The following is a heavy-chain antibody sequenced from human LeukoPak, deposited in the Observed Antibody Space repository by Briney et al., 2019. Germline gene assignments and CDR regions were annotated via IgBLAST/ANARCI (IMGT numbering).Heavy chain of an antibody. CDR2: IHTNTGHP. CDR1: GGTFSSYA. J-gene: IGHJ6*02. V-gene: IGHV7-4-1*02. Sequence: ASVKVSCKASGGTFSSYAISWVRQAPGQGPEWMGWIHTNTGHPTYAQGFTGRFVYTLDTSVSTAYLEISSLKAEDSAVYYCARLVVADYFYYLDVWGQGTTVTVSS. D-gene: IGHD3-16*02. CDR3: ARLVVADYFYYLDV.